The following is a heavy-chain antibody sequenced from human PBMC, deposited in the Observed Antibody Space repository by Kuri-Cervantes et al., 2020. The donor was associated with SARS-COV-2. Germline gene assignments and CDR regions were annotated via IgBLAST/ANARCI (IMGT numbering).Heavy chain of an antibody. CDR3: ATGPLDY. CDR1: GFIFRNAW. J-gene: IGHJ4*01. CDR2: IYSESEAAQYAAPDGGTT. V-gene: IGHV3-15*01. Sequence: GGSLRLSCAASGFIFRNAWMSWVRQAPGKGLEWVGRIYSESEAAQYAAPDGGTTDYAAPMKDRFIISRDDSKNTLFLQMDFLQTEDTAVYYCATGPLDYWGHGTLVTVSS.